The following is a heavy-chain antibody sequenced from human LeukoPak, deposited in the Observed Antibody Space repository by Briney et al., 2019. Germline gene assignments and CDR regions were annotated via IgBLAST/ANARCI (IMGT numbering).Heavy chain of an antibody. J-gene: IGHJ3*02. CDR2: ISYDGSNK. CDR3: ARVLTRYCSSTSCYDDAFDI. D-gene: IGHD2-2*01. CDR1: GFTFSSYA. V-gene: IGHV3-30-3*01. Sequence: PGGSLRLSCAASGFTFSSYAMHWVRQAPGKGLEWVAVISYDGSNKYYADSVKGRFTISRDNSKNTLYLQMNSLRAEDTAVYYCARVLTRYCSSTSCYDDAFDIWGQGTMVTVSS.